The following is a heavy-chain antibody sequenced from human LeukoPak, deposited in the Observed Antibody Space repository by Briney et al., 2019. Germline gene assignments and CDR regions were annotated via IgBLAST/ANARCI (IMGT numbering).Heavy chain of an antibody. Sequence: GGSLRLSCAASGFNFDDYGMTWVRQIPGKGLEWVAGVNSNGRSAGYAASVRGRFTISRDNAKNSLYLQMNSLRAEDTAVYYCARGSSDSGYDYDFDYWGQGTLVTVSS. CDR1: GFNFDDYG. D-gene: IGHD5-12*01. V-gene: IGHV3-20*04. CDR3: ARGSSDSGYDYDFDY. CDR2: VNSNGRSA. J-gene: IGHJ4*02.